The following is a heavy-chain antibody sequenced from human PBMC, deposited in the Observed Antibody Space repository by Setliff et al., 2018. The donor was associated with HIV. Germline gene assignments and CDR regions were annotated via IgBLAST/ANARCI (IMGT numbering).Heavy chain of an antibody. J-gene: IGHJ4*02. CDR1: GFTFSSYW. D-gene: IGHD3-16*02. CDR3: AKGASLVPRRPHFCYFDY. Sequence: GGSLRLSCAASGFTFSSYWMSWLRQAPGKGLEWVSGISGSGSSTYYADSVKGRFTISRDNSKNTLYLQMNRLRADDTAIYYCAKGASLVPRRPHFCYFDYWGQGALVTVSS. V-gene: IGHV3-23*01. CDR2: ISGSGSST.